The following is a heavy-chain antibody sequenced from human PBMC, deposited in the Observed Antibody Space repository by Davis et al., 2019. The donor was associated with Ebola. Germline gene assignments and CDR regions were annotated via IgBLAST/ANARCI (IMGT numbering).Heavy chain of an antibody. D-gene: IGHD6-13*01. J-gene: IGHJ6*03. CDR1: GFTFSDYY. Sequence: GESLKISCAASGFTFSDYYMSWIRQAPGKGLEWVSYISSSGSTIYYADSVKGRFTISRDNAKNSLYLQMNSLRAEDTAVYYCAREGARMEQQLARDYYYMDVWGKGTTVTVSS. CDR3: AREGARMEQQLARDYYYMDV. CDR2: ISSSGSTI. V-gene: IGHV3-11*04.